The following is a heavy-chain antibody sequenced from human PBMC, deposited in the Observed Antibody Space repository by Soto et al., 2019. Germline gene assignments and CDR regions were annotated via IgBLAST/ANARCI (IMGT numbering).Heavy chain of an antibody. Sequence: GESLKISCTGSGYSFSNYWIGLVRQKPGKGLEWMGIIYPGDSDPRYSPSFPGQVTVSVDKSISTAYLQWSSLKSSDTAIYYCARAQGVPAAPYYFDYWGQGTLVTVSS. D-gene: IGHD2-2*01. CDR3: ARAQGVPAAPYYFDY. CDR1: GYSFSNYW. CDR2: IYPGDSDP. J-gene: IGHJ4*01. V-gene: IGHV5-51*01.